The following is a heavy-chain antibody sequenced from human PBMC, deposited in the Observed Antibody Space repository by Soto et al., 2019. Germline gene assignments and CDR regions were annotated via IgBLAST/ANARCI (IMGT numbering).Heavy chain of an antibody. V-gene: IGHV1-69*06. CDR2: IVPLFRTT. D-gene: IGHD3-3*02. CDR1: GGTFSSYA. CDR3: ARGGYISTRSNLLDRSGLDV. Sequence: QVQLVQSGAEAKKPGSSVKVSCKTSGGTFSSYAISWVRQAPGQGLEWMGGIVPLFRTTNYAQKFQGRVTLTAYTSTYTVYMELSVLRSGDTAVYYWARGGYISTRSNLLDRSGLDVWGQGTTVTVSS. J-gene: IGHJ6*02.